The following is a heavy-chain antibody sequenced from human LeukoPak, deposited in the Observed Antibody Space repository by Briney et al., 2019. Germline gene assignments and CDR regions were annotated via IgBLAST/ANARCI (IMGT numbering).Heavy chain of an antibody. CDR1: GFTFSSYE. CDR2: ISSSGSTI. V-gene: IGHV3-48*03. Sequence: GGSLRLSCAASGFTFSSYEMNWVRQAPGKGPEWVSYISSSGSTIYYADSVKGRFTISRDNAKNSLYLQMNSLRAEDTAVYYCARVPRPYYYDSSGYSDAFDIWGQGTMVTVSS. CDR3: ARVPRPYYYDSSGYSDAFDI. J-gene: IGHJ3*02. D-gene: IGHD3-22*01.